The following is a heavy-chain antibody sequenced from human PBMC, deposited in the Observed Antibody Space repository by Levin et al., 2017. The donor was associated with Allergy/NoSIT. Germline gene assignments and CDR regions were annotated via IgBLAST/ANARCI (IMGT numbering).Heavy chain of an antibody. CDR3: ARDHYYDSSGSAWFDP. D-gene: IGHD3-22*01. CDR1: GSPFTSSY. V-gene: IGHV1-46*01. Sequence: ASVKVSCKASGSPFTSSYIPFFLPSPFPGLEWMGIINPSGGSTSYAQKFQGRVTMTRDTSTSTVYMELSSLRSEDTAVYYCARDHYYDSSGSAWFDPWGQGTLVTVSS. J-gene: IGHJ5*02. CDR2: INPSGGST.